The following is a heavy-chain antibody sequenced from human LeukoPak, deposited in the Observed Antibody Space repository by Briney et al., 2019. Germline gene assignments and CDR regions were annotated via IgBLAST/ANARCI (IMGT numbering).Heavy chain of an antibody. D-gene: IGHD6-6*01. CDR3: ARSPRSIDYYYYMDV. Sequence: PGRSLRLSCAASGSTFDDYAMHWVRQAPGKGLEWVSGISWNSGSIGYADSVKGRFTISRDNAKNSLYLQMNSLRAEDTAVYYCARSPRSIDYYYYMDVWGKGTTVTVSS. CDR1: GSTFDDYA. J-gene: IGHJ6*03. V-gene: IGHV3-9*01. CDR2: ISWNSGSI.